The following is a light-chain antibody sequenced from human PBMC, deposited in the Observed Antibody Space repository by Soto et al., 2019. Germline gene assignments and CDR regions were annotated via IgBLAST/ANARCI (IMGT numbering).Light chain of an antibody. Sequence: IAIRHALATLSLSPEYRATLSCRASQSVSSNLAWYQQKPGQAPRLLIYGASTRATGIPARFSGSGSGTDFTLTISSLEPEDFAVYYCQQDGSSTPSFGQGTRLEIK. CDR3: QQDGSSTPS. CDR2: GAS. CDR1: QSVSSN. J-gene: IGKJ5*01. V-gene: IGKV3-20*01.